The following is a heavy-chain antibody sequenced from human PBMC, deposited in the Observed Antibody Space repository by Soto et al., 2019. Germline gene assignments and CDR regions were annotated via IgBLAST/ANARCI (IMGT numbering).Heavy chain of an antibody. J-gene: IGHJ4*02. CDR3: ARDGPPQWDSSGYRFDY. CDR1: GFTFSSYG. D-gene: IGHD3-22*01. CDR2: IWYDGSNK. V-gene: IGHV3-33*01. Sequence: LRLSCAASGFTFSSYGMHWVRQAPGKGLEWVAVIWYDGSNKYYADSVKGRFTISRDNSKNTLYLQMNSLRAEDTAVYYCARDGPPQWDSSGYRFDYWGQGTLVTVSS.